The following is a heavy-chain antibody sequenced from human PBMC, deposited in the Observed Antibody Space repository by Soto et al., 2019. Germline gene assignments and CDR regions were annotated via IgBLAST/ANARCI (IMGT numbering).Heavy chain of an antibody. V-gene: IGHV4-34*01. CDR1: GGSFSGYS. CDR3: ARRTPGGSGTYYNSWFDP. Sequence: SETLSLTCAVYGGSFSGYSWTWIRQPPGRGLEWIGEISHSGTTNYNPSLKSRVTISVDTSKNQFSLKLSSVTAADTAVYYCARRTPGGSGTYYNSWFDPWGQGTLVTVSS. D-gene: IGHD3-10*01. CDR2: ISHSGTT. J-gene: IGHJ5*02.